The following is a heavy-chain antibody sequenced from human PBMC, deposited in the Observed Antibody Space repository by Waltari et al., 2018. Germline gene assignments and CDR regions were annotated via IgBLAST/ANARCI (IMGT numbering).Heavy chain of an antibody. CDR2: INTNTGKP. D-gene: IGHD3-9*01. Sequence: QVQLVQSGSEFQKPGASVKVSCKASEYTFTDYAMNWLRQAPGQGPEWMGWINTNTGKPTYAQGFTGRFVFSLDTSVTTAYLQINTLKAEDTAVYYCARLRASLTGFGPYGMDVWGQGTTVTVSS. J-gene: IGHJ6*01. CDR1: EYTFTDYA. V-gene: IGHV7-4-1*02. CDR3: ARLRASLTGFGPYGMDV.